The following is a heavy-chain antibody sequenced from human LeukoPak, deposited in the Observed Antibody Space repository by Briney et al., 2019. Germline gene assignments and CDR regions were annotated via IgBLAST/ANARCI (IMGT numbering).Heavy chain of an antibody. CDR3: ARDSDYDFWSGYYTPSYFDY. CDR1: GYTFTGYY. J-gene: IGHJ4*02. Sequence: ASVKVSCKASGYTFTGYYMHWVRQAPGQGLEWMGWINPNSGGTNYAQKFQGRVTMTRDTSISTAYMELSRPRSDDTAVYYCARDSDYDFWSGYYTPSYFDYWGQGTLVTVSS. V-gene: IGHV1-2*02. CDR2: INPNSGGT. D-gene: IGHD3-3*01.